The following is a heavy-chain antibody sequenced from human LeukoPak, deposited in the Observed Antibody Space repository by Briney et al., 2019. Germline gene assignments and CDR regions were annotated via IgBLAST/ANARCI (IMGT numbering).Heavy chain of an antibody. D-gene: IGHD5-18*01. J-gene: IGHJ4*02. CDR1: GGSFSGYY. CDR3: ARSGYSDVYAL. Sequence: SETLSLTCAVYGGSFSGYYWSWIRQPPGKGLEWIGEINHSGSTNYNPSLKSRVTISVDTSKNQFSLKLSSVTAADTAVYYCARSGYSDVYALWGRGPLVTVSS. CDR2: INHSGST. V-gene: IGHV4-34*01.